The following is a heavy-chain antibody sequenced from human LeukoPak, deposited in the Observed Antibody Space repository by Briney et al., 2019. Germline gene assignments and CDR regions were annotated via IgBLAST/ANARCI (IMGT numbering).Heavy chain of an antibody. CDR1: GGSISSYY. V-gene: IGHV4-59*01. D-gene: IGHD6-6*01. J-gene: IGHJ4*02. CDR2: IYYSGST. Sequence: SETLSLTCTVSGGSISSYYWSWIRQPPGKGLEWIGYIYYSGSTNYNPSLKSRVTISVDTSKNQFSLKLSSVTAADTAVYYCAGGYSSSSDYWGQGTLVTVSS. CDR3: AGGYSSSSDY.